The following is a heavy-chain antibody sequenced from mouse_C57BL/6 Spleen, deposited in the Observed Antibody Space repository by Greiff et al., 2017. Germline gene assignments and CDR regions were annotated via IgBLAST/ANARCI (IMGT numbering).Heavy chain of an antibody. CDR2: ISNLAYSI. V-gene: IGHV5-15*04. D-gene: IGHD2-4*01. CDR1: GFTFSDYG. CDR3: ARGGYYDYDHWYFDV. Sequence: EVKLVESGGGLVQPGGSLKLSCAASGFTFSDYGMAWVRQAPRKGPEWVAFISNLAYSIYYADTVTGRFTISRENAKNTLYLEMSSLRSEDTAMYYCARGGYYDYDHWYFDVWGTGTTVTVSS. J-gene: IGHJ1*03.